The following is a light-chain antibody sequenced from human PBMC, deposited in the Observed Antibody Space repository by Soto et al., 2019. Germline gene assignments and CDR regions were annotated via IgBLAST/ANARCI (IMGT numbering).Light chain of an antibody. J-gene: IGKJ5*01. CDR1: QGIGSP. CDR3: QHYHSAPLT. Sequence: EMVMTQSQYTLSVSPAERATLSCRASQGIGSPLAWYQHKPCHTPRLLIYGASTRATSLPARFSGSGSGTYFSLTISNVEAEDVASYYCQHYHSAPLTYGLGTRLEIK. CDR2: GAS. V-gene: IGKV3D-15*01.